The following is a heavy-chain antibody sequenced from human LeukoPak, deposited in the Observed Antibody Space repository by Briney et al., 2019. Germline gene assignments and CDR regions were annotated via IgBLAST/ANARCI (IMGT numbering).Heavy chain of an antibody. CDR2: IYYSGST. CDR3: ARVRRDGGYDIDY. CDR1: GGSISSSSYY. Sequence: PSETLSLTCTVSGGSISSSSYYWGWIRQPPGKRLEWIGSIYYSGSTYYNPSLKSRVTISVDTSKNQFSLKLSSVTAADTAVYYCARVRRDGGYDIDYWGQGTLVTVSS. J-gene: IGHJ4*02. V-gene: IGHV4-39*07. D-gene: IGHD5-12*01.